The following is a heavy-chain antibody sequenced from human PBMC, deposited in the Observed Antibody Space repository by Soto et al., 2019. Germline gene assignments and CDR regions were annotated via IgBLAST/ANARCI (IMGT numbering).Heavy chain of an antibody. CDR3: GVVEGADWYFDL. J-gene: IGHJ2*01. CDR1: GGTFSSYA. Sequence: QVQLVQSGAEVKKPGSSVKVSCKASGGTFSSYAISWVRQAPGQGLEWMGGIIPIFGTANYAQKFQGRVXIXPXXSTSSVYMELRSLRSEDTAVYYCGVVEGADWYFDLWARGTLVTVSS. V-gene: IGHV1-69*05. D-gene: IGHD3-10*01. CDR2: IIPIFGTA.